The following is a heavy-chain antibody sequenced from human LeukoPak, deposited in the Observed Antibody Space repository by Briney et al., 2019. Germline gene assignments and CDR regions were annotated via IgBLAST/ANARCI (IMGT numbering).Heavy chain of an antibody. V-gene: IGHV1-3*01. J-gene: IGHJ4*02. CDR1: GYTFTSYA. CDR2: INAGNGNT. D-gene: IGHD3-10*01. Sequence: ASVKVSCKASGYTFTSYAMHWVRQAPGQRLEWMGWINAGNGNTKYSQKFQDRVTITRDTSASTAYMKLSSLRSEDTAVYYCARLMVRGVIIQGFDYWGQGTLVTVSS. CDR3: ARLMVRGVIIQGFDY.